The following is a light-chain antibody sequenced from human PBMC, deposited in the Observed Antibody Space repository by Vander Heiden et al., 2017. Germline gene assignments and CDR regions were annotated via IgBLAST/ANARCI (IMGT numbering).Light chain of an antibody. CDR3: QAWDSSNGV. CDR1: KLGDKY. J-gene: IGLJ2*01. V-gene: IGLV3-1*01. CDR2: QDS. Sequence: SYELTQPPSVSVSPGQTASITCSGDKLGDKYACWYQQKPGQSPVLGIYQDSKRPSGIPERFSGSNSGNTATLTISGTQAMDEADYYCQAWDSSNGVFGGGTKLTVL.